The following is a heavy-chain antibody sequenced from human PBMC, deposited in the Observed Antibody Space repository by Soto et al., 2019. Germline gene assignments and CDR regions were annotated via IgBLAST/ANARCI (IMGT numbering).Heavy chain of an antibody. V-gene: IGHV4-34*01. CDR3: AGGIAALRALGY. CDR2: INHSGST. D-gene: IGHD6-13*01. J-gene: IGHJ4*01. CDR1: GGSFSGYY. Sequence: SETLSLTCAVYGGSFSGYYWSWIRQPPGKGLEWIGEINHSGSTNYNPSLKSRVTISVDTSKNQFSLKLSSVTAADTAVYYCAGGIAALRALGYSRHGTLVTVSS.